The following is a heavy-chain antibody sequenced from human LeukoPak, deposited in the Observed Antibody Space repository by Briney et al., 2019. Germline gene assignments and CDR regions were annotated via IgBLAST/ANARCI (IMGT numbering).Heavy chain of an antibody. CDR2: ISYDGSNK. CDR3: AKDYYYDSSGYCFDY. CDR1: GFTFSSYA. Sequence: GRSLRLSCAASGFTFSSYAIHWVRQAPGKGLEWVAVISYDGSNKYYADSVKGQFTISRDNSKNTLYLQMNSLRAEDTAVYYCAKDYYYDSSGYCFDYWGQGTLVTVSS. J-gene: IGHJ4*02. V-gene: IGHV3-30*04. D-gene: IGHD3-22*01.